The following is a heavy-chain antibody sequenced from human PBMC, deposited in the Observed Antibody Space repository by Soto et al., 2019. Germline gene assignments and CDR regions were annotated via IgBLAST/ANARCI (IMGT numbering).Heavy chain of an antibody. Sequence: SETLSLTCTISGGSISSGDYYWSWIRQPPGKGLEWIGYIYYSGSTYYNPSLKSRITTSVDTSKNQFSLKLSSVTAADTAVYYCARGNTPVDYRGQGTLVTVSS. D-gene: IGHD2-2*02. CDR2: IYYSGST. V-gene: IGHV4-30-4*01. CDR1: GGSISSGDYY. J-gene: IGHJ4*02. CDR3: ARGNTPVDY.